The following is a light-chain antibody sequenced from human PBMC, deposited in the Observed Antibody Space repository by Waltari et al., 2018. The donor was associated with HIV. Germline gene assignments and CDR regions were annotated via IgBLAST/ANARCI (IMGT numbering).Light chain of an antibody. J-gene: IGKJ2*01. CDR1: QNINRY. CDR2: GSS. V-gene: IGKV1-39*01. Sequence: DIQMTQSPSSLSASVGDRVTITCRASQNINRYLNWDRQKPGKAPTLLIFGSSTLQSGVPSRFSASGSGIDFILTITGVQHEDFATYLCQQSQAIPATFGQGTK. CDR3: QQSQAIPAT.